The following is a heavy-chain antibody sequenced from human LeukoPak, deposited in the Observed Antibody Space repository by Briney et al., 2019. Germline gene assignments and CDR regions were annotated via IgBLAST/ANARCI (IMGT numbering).Heavy chain of an antibody. V-gene: IGHV3-23*01. CDR3: AKVFGNSYGRFDY. J-gene: IGHJ4*02. D-gene: IGHD5-18*01. Sequence: PGGSLRLSCAASGFTFSTYAMSWVRQAPGKGLEWVSGLSGSGGSTYYADSVKGRFTISRDNSKNTLNLQMNSLRAEDTAVYYCAKVFGNSYGRFDYWGQGTLVTVSS. CDR2: LSGSGGST. CDR1: GFTFSTYA.